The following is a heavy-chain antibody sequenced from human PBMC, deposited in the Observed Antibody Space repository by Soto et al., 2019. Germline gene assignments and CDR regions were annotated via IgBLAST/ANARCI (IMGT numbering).Heavy chain of an antibody. V-gene: IGHV3-48*02. D-gene: IGHD2-2*01. J-gene: IGHJ5*02. CDR2: ISSSSSTI. CDR1: GFTFSSYS. Sequence: EVQLVESGGGLVQPGGSLRLSCAASGFTFSSYSMNWVRQAPGKGLEWVSYISSSSSTIYYADSVKGRFTISRDNAKNSLYLQMNGLGDGDTAVYYCARESAALDWFDPWGQGTLVTVSS. CDR3: ARESAALDWFDP.